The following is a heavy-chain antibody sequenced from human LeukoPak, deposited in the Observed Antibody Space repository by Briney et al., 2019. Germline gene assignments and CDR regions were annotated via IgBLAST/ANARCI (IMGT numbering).Heavy chain of an antibody. J-gene: IGHJ4*02. Sequence: ASVKVSCKASGYTFTSYYMHWVRQAPGQGLEWMGIINPSGGSTSYAQKFQGRVTMTRDTSISTAYMELSRLRSDDTAVYYCAREDLATGSYYNSWGQGTLVTVSS. CDR1: GYTFTSYY. CDR2: INPSGGST. V-gene: IGHV1-46*01. D-gene: IGHD3-10*01. CDR3: AREDLATGSYYNS.